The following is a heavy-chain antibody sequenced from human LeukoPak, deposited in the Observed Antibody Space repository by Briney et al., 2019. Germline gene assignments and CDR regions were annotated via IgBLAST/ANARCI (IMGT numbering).Heavy chain of an antibody. Sequence: GGSLRLSCAASGLTFASYAMTWVRQAPGKELEWASSISADGTTYYADSVKGRLTISRDNSRDTFFLEMNSLRAEDTALYYCVACSSASCYGDRFDPWGQGTLVTVSS. J-gene: IGHJ5*02. V-gene: IGHV3-23*01. CDR1: GLTFASYA. CDR2: ISADGTT. CDR3: VACSSASCYGDRFDP. D-gene: IGHD2-2*01.